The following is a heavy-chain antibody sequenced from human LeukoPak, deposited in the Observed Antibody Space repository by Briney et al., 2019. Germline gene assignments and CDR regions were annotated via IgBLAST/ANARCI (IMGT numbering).Heavy chain of an antibody. CDR1: GYTFTSYG. D-gene: IGHD3-10*01. Sequence: ASVKVSCKASGYTFTSYGISWVRQASGQGLEWMGRISAYNGNTNYAQKLQGRVTMTTDTSTSTAYMELRSLRSDDTAVYYCARDQWFGELPIGNFDYWGQGTLVTVSS. CDR2: ISAYNGNT. V-gene: IGHV1-18*01. CDR3: ARDQWFGELPIGNFDY. J-gene: IGHJ4*02.